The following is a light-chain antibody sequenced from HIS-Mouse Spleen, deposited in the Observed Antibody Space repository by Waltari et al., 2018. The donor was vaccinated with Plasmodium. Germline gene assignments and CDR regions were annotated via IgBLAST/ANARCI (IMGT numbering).Light chain of an antibody. J-gene: IGLJ2*01. V-gene: IGLV3-1*01. CDR3: QAWDSSTVV. CDR2: QDS. Sequence: SYELTQPPSVSVSPGQTASITCSGDKLGDKYACWYQQKPGQSPVLVIYQDSKRPSVIPERFSGSKSGNTATLTISGTQAMDEADYYCQAWDSSTVVFGGGTKLTVL. CDR1: KLGDKY.